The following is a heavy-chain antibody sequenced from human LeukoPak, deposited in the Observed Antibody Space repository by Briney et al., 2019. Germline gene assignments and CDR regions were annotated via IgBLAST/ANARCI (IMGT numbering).Heavy chain of an antibody. J-gene: IGHJ4*02. CDR2: IYYSGST. CDR1: GGSISSSSYY. CDR3: ARASNLDGDGLGY. Sequence: SETLSLTCTVSGGSISSSSYYWGWIRQPPGKGLEWIGSIYYSGSTYYNPSLKNRVTISVDTSKNQFSLKLSSVTAADTAVYYCARASNLDGDGLGYRGQGTLVTVSS. V-gene: IGHV4-39*01. D-gene: IGHD4-17*01.